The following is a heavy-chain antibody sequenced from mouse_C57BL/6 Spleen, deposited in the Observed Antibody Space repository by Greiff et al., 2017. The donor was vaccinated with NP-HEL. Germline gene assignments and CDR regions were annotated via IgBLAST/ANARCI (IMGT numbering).Heavy chain of an antibody. Sequence: EVQLQQSGPELVKPGASVKISCKASGYSFTGYYMNWVKQSPEKRLEWIGEINPSTGGTTYNQKFKAKATLTVDKSSSAAYMQLKSLTSEDSAVYYWAGYVDYYAMDYWGQGTSVTVSS. CDR3: AGYVDYYAMDY. J-gene: IGHJ4*01. V-gene: IGHV1-42*01. CDR2: INPSTGGT. D-gene: IGHD3-1*01. CDR1: GYSFTGYY.